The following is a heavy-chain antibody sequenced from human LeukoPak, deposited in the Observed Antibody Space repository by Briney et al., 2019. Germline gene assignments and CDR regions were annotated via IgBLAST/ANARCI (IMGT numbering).Heavy chain of an antibody. J-gene: IGHJ6*03. CDR2: MNPNSGNT. V-gene: IGHV1-8*03. Sequence: ASVKVSCKASGYTFTSYDINWVRQATGQGLEWMGWMNPNSGNTGYAQKFQGRVTITRNTSISTAYMELSSLRSEDTAVYYCARACSGGSCQDYYYMDVWGKGTTVTVSS. CDR3: ARACSGGSCQDYYYMDV. CDR1: GYTFTSYD. D-gene: IGHD2-15*01.